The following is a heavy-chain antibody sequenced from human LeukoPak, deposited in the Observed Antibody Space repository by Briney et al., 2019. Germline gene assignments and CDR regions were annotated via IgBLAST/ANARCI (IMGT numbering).Heavy chain of an antibody. CDR1: GFTFSSYW. D-gene: IGHD5-18*01. J-gene: IGHJ1*01. Sequence: PGGSLRLSCAASGFTFSSYWVSWVRQAPGKGLEWVANIKQDGSEKYYVDSVKGRFTISRDNAKNSLYLQMNSLRAEDTAVYYCARGGRDTAMVGPSHGGALFQHWGQGTLVTVSS. CDR3: ARGGRDTAMVGPSHGGALFQH. V-gene: IGHV3-7*01. CDR2: IKQDGSEK.